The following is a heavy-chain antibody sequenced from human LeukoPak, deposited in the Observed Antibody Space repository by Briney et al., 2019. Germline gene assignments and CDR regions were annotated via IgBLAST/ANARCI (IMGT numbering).Heavy chain of an antibody. CDR3: AKVGIAAAGSLKE. D-gene: IGHD6-13*01. CDR1: GFTFSSYG. J-gene: IGHJ4*02. Sequence: GRSLRLSCAASGFTFSSYGMHWVRQAPGKGLEWVAVIWYDGGNKYYADSVKGRFTISRDNSKNTLYLQMNSLRAEDTAVYYCAKVGIAAAGSLKEWGQGTLVTVSS. CDR2: IWYDGGNK. V-gene: IGHV3-33*06.